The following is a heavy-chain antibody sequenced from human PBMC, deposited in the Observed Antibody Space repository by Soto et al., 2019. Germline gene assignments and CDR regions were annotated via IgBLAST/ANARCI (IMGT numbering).Heavy chain of an antibody. D-gene: IGHD1-1*01. Sequence: EVQLLESGGGLVQLGGSLRLSCGAFGFTFNNYAMTWVRQAPGKGLEWVSSTGGTGGTRYYAGSVQGRFTISRDNSRDTLYLEMNGLRAEDTAVYYCAIEGGNWNIYNFYSGLDVWGQWTRVTVSS. V-gene: IGHV3-23*01. CDR3: AIEGGNWNIYNFYSGLDV. CDR1: GFTFNNYA. J-gene: IGHJ6*02. CDR2: TGGTGGTR.